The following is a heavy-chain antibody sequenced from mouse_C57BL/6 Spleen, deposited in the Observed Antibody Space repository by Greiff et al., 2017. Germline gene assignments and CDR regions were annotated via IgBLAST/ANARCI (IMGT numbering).Heavy chain of an antibody. CDR3: ARSYDGYYRSWFAY. Sequence: VQLQQPGAELVKPGASVKLSCKASGYTFTSYWLHWVKQRPGQGLEWIGMIHPNSGSTNYNEKFKSKATLTVAKSSSTAYMQLSSLTSEDSAVYYCARSYDGYYRSWFAYWGQGTLVTVSA. J-gene: IGHJ3*01. D-gene: IGHD2-3*01. V-gene: IGHV1-64*01. CDR2: IHPNSGST. CDR1: GYTFTSYW.